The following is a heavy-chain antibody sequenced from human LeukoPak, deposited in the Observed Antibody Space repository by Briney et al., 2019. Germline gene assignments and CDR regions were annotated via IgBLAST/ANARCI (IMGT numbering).Heavy chain of an antibody. CDR3: ARDGVYWQQLVRAPFDY. Sequence: SETLSLTCTVSGGSISSSSYYWGWIRQPPGKGLEWIGSIYYSGSTYYNPSLKSRVTISVDTSKNQFSLKLSSVTAADTAVYYCARDGVYWQQLVRAPFDYWGQGALVTVSS. J-gene: IGHJ4*02. D-gene: IGHD6-13*01. CDR2: IYYSGST. V-gene: IGHV4-39*07. CDR1: GGSISSSSYY.